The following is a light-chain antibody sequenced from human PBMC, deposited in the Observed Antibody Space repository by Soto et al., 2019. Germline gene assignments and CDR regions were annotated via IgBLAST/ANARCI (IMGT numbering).Light chain of an antibody. Sequence: DIQMTQSPSTLSASVGDRVTITCRASQSISVWLAWYQQKAGKAPNLLIYKASRLESGVPSRFSGSGSETEFTLTISSLQPDDFATYYCQHYNSYSEAFGQGTKMDIK. J-gene: IGKJ1*01. CDR2: KAS. V-gene: IGKV1-5*03. CDR1: QSISVW. CDR3: QHYNSYSEA.